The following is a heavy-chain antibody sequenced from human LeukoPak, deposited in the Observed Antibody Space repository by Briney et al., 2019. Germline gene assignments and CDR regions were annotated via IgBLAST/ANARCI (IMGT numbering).Heavy chain of an antibody. D-gene: IGHD1-26*01. CDR3: ARKGLGGELGGFDY. CDR1: GFIFTSYA. CDR2: INGRGTTT. Sequence: PGGSLRLSCAASGFIFTSYAISWVRQAPGEGLEWVSGINGRGTTTYYADSVKGRFTISRDNAKNSLYLQMNSLRVEDTALYYCARKGLGGELGGFDYWGQGTLVTVSS. J-gene: IGHJ4*02. V-gene: IGHV3-23*01.